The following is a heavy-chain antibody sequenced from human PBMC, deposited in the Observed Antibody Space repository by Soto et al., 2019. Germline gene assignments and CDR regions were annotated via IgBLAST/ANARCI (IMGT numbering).Heavy chain of an antibody. D-gene: IGHD3-10*01. CDR3: ARVGTMVRWFDP. CDR1: GGSISSYY. J-gene: IGHJ5*02. CDR2: IYYSGST. Sequence: SETLSVTCTVSGGSISSYYWSWIRQPPGKGLEWIGYIYYSGSTNYNPSLKSRVTISVDTSKNQFSLKLSSVTAADTAVYYCARVGTMVRWFDPWGQGTLVTVSS. V-gene: IGHV4-59*01.